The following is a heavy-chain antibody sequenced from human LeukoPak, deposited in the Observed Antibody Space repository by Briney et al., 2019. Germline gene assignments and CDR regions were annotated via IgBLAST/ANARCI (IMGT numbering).Heavy chain of an antibody. Sequence: GGSLRLSCAASGFSVSSNYMNWVRQAPEKGLEWVSVIHTDGSTHYADSVKGRFSISRDNSNNILYLQMNSLRAEDTALYYCARDRPYGGVGDFDYWGQGTLVTVSS. CDR1: GFSVSSNY. J-gene: IGHJ4*02. V-gene: IGHV3-66*01. D-gene: IGHD4-23*01. CDR3: ARDRPYGGVGDFDY. CDR2: IHTDGST.